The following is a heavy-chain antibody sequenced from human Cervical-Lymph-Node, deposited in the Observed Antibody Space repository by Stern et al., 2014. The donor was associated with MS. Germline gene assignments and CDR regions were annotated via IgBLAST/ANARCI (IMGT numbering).Heavy chain of an antibody. J-gene: IGHJ6*02. CDR1: GGTFSSYA. CDR2: MIAMLGVA. V-gene: IGHV1-69*01. CDR3: ASCVGELAPEAV. Sequence: QVQLVKSGAEVKQPGSSVRVSCKASGGTFSSYAIRWVRQAPGQGLEWMGGMIAMLGVANYAQKFQGRITITADDSATTAYMEVRSMRSEDTAVYYCASCVGELAPEAVWGQGTTVTVFS. D-gene: IGHD3-10*01.